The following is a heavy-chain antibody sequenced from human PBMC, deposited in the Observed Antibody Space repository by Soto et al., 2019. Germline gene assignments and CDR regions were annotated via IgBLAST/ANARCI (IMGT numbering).Heavy chain of an antibody. D-gene: IGHD3-10*01. Sequence: ASVKVSCKASGYTFTSYAMHWVRQAPGQRLEWMGWINAGNGNTKYSQKFQGRVTITRDTSASTAYMELSSLRSEDTAVYYCAREVTMVRGVIMFDPWGQGTLVTVSS. J-gene: IGHJ5*02. CDR1: GYTFTSYA. V-gene: IGHV1-3*01. CDR2: INAGNGNT. CDR3: AREVTMVRGVIMFDP.